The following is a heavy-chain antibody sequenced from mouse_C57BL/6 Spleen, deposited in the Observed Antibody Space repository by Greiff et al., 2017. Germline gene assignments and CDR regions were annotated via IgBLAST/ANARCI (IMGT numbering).Heavy chain of an antibody. Sequence: VQLQQSGAELVRPGASVKLSCKASGYTFTDYYINWVKQRPGQGLEWIARIYPGSGNTYYNEKFKGKATLTAEKSSSTAYMQLSSLTSEDSAVYFCARIYDGYYEGWFAYWGQGTLVTVSA. V-gene: IGHV1-76*01. D-gene: IGHD2-3*01. J-gene: IGHJ3*01. CDR3: ARIYDGYYEGWFAY. CDR1: GYTFTDYY. CDR2: IYPGSGNT.